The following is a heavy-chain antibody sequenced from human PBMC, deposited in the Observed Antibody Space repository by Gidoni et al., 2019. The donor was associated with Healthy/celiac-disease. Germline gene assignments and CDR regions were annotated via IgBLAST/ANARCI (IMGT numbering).Heavy chain of an antibody. Sequence: EVQLVESGGGLVQPGRSLRLSCAASGFTFDYYAMHWVRQAPGKGLEWVSGISWNSGSIGYADSVKGRFTISRDNAKNSLYLQMNSLRAEDTALYYCAKDSLNTRYYYDSSGPNWGQGTLVTVSS. CDR1: GFTFDYYA. D-gene: IGHD3-22*01. CDR3: AKDSLNTRYYYDSSGPN. CDR2: ISWNSGSI. J-gene: IGHJ4*02. V-gene: IGHV3-9*01.